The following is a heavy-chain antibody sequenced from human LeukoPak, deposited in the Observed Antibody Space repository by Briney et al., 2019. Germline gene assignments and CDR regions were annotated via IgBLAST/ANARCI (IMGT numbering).Heavy chain of an antibody. CDR1: GFTFSSYW. CDR2: ISTDGSST. D-gene: IGHD1-26*01. Sequence: PGGSLRLSCAASGFTFSSYWMHWVRQAPGKGLVWVSRISTDGSSTSYADSVKGRFTISRDNAKNTLYLQMNSLRSEDTAVYYCARGVVVGATSALGYWGQGTLVTVSS. CDR3: ARGVVVGATSALGY. J-gene: IGHJ4*02. V-gene: IGHV3-74*01.